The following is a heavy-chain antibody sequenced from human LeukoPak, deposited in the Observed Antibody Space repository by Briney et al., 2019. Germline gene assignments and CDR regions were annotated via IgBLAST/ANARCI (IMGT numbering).Heavy chain of an antibody. CDR3: ARDSSDSSGYYYASLQPPDY. CDR1: GFTFSSYG. CDR2: IWYDGSNK. D-gene: IGHD3-22*01. V-gene: IGHV3-33*01. Sequence: PGGSLRLSCAASGFTFSSYGMHWVRQAPGKGLEWVAVIWYDGSNKYYADSVKGRFTISRDNSKNTLYLQMNSLRAEDTAVYYCARDSSDSSGYYYASLQPPDYWGQGTLVTVSS. J-gene: IGHJ4*02.